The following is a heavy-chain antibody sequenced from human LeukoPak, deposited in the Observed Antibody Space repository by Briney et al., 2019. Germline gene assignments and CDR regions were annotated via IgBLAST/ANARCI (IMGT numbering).Heavy chain of an antibody. CDR2: IWYDGSNK. D-gene: IGHD3-10*01. CDR3: AKGGVYYYYYYMDV. Sequence: PGGSLRLSCAASGFTFSSSGMHWVRQAPGKGLEWVAVIWYDGSNKYYADSVKGRFTISRDNSKNTLYLQMNSLRAEDTAVYYCAKGGVYYYYYYMDVWGKGTTVTVSS. J-gene: IGHJ6*03. V-gene: IGHV3-33*06. CDR1: GFTFSSSG.